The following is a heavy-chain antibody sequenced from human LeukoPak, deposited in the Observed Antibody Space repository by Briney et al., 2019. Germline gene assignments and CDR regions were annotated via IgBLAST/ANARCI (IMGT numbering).Heavy chain of an antibody. CDR1: GFTFSSYT. Sequence: GGSLRLSCAASGFTFSSYTMNWVRQAPGQGLEWVSSISPDSAYIYYADSVKGRFTISRDNAKNSLYLQMNSLRAEDTAVYYCARGSYGAYDYWGQGNLVTVSS. D-gene: IGHD4/OR15-4a*01. CDR2: ISPDSAYI. CDR3: ARGSYGAYDY. V-gene: IGHV3-21*04. J-gene: IGHJ4*02.